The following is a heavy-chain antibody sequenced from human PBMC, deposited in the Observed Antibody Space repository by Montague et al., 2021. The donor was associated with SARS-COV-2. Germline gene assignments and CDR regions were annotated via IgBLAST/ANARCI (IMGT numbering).Heavy chain of an antibody. CDR3: AIEWEVHGNFDY. Sequence: TLSLTCTVSGASINNGRYYWSWIRQPARKGPEWIGRIYTRGNTNYSPSLKSRVTISLDTPMKQISLKLSSVTAADTAIYYCAIEWEVHGNFDYWGQGIVVTVSS. J-gene: IGHJ4*02. CDR2: IYTRGNT. CDR1: GASINNGRYY. D-gene: IGHD1-26*01. V-gene: IGHV4-61*02.